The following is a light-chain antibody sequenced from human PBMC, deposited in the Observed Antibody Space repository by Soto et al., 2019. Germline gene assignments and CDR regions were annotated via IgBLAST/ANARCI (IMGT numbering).Light chain of an antibody. J-gene: IGLJ1*01. Sequence: SALTQPASVSGSPGQGITISCNGTSSDVGSYNLVSWYQQHPGKAPKLMIYEVSKRPSGVSNRFSGSKSGNTASLTISGLQAEDEADYYCCSYAGSSYVFGTGTKVTVL. CDR3: CSYAGSSYV. CDR2: EVS. CDR1: SSDVGSYNL. V-gene: IGLV2-23*02.